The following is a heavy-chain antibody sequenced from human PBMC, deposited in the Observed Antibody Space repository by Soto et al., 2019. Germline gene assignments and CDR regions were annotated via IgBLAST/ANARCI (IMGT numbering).Heavy chain of an antibody. CDR1: GFTFSSYW. V-gene: IGHV3-7*01. Sequence: EVQLVESGGGLVQPGGSLRLSCAASGFTFSSYWMSWVRQAPGKGLEWVANIKQDGSGKYYVDSVKGRFTISRDNAKNSLYLQMNSLRAEDTAVYYCARFVTGDAFDIWGQGTMVTVSS. J-gene: IGHJ3*02. D-gene: IGHD3-16*02. CDR3: ARFVTGDAFDI. CDR2: IKQDGSGK.